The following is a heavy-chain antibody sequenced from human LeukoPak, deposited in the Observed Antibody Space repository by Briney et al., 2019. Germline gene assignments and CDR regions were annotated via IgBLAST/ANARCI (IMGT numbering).Heavy chain of an antibody. J-gene: IGHJ4*02. D-gene: IGHD3-22*01. CDR1: GFTFSDYA. V-gene: IGHV3-23*01. CDR3: AKGVGTVVPSFFDF. Sequence: GGSLRLSCAASGFTFSDYAMTWVRQAPGKGLEWVAVVSAAGDDTYYADSVKGRFTISRDNFKNTLNLQMHSPRVEDTAVYYCAKGVGTVVPSFFDFWGQGAPVTVSS. CDR2: VSAAGDDT.